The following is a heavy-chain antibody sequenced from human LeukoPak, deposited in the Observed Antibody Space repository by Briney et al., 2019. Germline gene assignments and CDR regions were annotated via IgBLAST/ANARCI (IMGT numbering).Heavy chain of an antibody. Sequence: GGSLRLSSAVSGFTFSGFWMSWSRHAPGKGLEWVASINSDGSEGYYADVVEGRFTISRDNAKNSLYLQINSLRAEDTAVYYCARSSYSSSSSVWGQGTMVTVSS. CDR2: INSDGSEG. V-gene: IGHV3-7*03. CDR3: ARSSYSSSSSV. J-gene: IGHJ3*01. D-gene: IGHD6-6*01. CDR1: GFTFSGFW.